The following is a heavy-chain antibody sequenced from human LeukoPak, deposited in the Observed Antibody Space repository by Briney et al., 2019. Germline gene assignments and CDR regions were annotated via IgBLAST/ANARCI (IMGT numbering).Heavy chain of an antibody. Sequence: GGSLRLSCAAPGFTFSSYAMSWVRQAPGKGLEWVSAISGSGGSTYYADSVKGRFTISRDNSKNTLYLQMNSLRAEDTAVYYCAKDPAYDILTAQFDYWGQGTLVTVSS. J-gene: IGHJ4*02. D-gene: IGHD3-9*01. CDR1: GFTFSSYA. CDR2: ISGSGGST. V-gene: IGHV3-23*01. CDR3: AKDPAYDILTAQFDY.